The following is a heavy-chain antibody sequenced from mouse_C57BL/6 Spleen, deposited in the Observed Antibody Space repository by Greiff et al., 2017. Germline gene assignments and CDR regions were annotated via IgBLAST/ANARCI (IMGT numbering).Heavy chain of an antibody. CDR2: IWSGGST. J-gene: IGHJ4*01. D-gene: IGHD1-1*01. CDR3: ASSITTVVEDAMDY. Sequence: VQLQQSGPGLVQPSQSLSITCTVSGFSLTSYGVHWVRQSPGTGLEWLGVIWSGGSTDYNAAFISRLSISKDNSKSQVFFKMNSLQADDTAIYYCASSITTVVEDAMDYWGQGTSVTVSS. V-gene: IGHV2-2*01. CDR1: GFSLTSYG.